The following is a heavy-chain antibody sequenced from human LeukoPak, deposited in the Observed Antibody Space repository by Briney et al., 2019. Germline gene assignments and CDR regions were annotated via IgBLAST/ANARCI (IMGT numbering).Heavy chain of an antibody. V-gene: IGHV4-59*01. CDR3: ARSYSSSSLHYYYYGMDV. D-gene: IGHD6-6*01. J-gene: IGHJ6*02. CDR1: GGSISSYY. CDR2: IYYSGNT. Sequence: SETLSLTCTVSGGSISSYYWSWIRQPPGKGLEWIGYIYYSGNTNYNPSLKSRVTISVDTSKNQFSLKLSSVTAADTAVYCCARSYSSSSLHYYYYGMDVWGQGTTVTVSS.